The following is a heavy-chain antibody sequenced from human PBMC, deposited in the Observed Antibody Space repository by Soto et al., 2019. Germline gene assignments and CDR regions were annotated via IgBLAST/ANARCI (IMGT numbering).Heavy chain of an antibody. CDR2: ISGSGGST. CDR1: GFTFSSYA. CDR3: AKDFLGAVAGSPFDY. J-gene: IGHJ4*02. V-gene: IGHV3-23*01. D-gene: IGHD6-19*01. Sequence: EVQLLESGGGLVQPGGSPRLSCAASGFTFSSYAMSWVRQAPGKGLEWVSAISGSGGSTYYADSVKGRFTISRDNSKNTLYLQMNSLRAEDTAVYYCAKDFLGAVAGSPFDYWGQGTLVTVSS.